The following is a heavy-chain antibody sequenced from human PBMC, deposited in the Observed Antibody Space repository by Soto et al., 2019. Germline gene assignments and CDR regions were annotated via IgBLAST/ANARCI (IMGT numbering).Heavy chain of an antibody. V-gene: IGHV3-23*01. CDR2: TSGSGGST. CDR1: GFTFSNYA. CDR3: AKPLQSAYYYYMDV. Sequence: GSLRLSCAASGFTFSNYARTWVRQAPGKGLEWVSSTSGSGGSTYYADSVKGRFTISRDNSKNTLYLQMNTLRAEDSAVYYCAKPLQSAYYYYMDVWGKGTTVTVSS. D-gene: IGHD4-4*01. J-gene: IGHJ6*03.